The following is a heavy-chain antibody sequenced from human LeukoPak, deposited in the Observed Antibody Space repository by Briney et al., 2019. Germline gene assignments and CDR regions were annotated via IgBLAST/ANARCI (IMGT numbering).Heavy chain of an antibody. CDR3: ARDKWELRSGFNYYYYYMDV. CDR2: ISSSSSYI. CDR1: GFTFSSYS. V-gene: IGHV3-21*01. J-gene: IGHJ6*03. Sequence: PGGSLRLSCAASGFTFSSYSMNWVRQAPGKGLEWVSSISSSSSYIYYADSVKGRFTISRDNAKNSLYLQMNSLRAEDTAVYYCARDKWELRSGFNYYYYYMDVWGKGTTVTISS. D-gene: IGHD1-26*01.